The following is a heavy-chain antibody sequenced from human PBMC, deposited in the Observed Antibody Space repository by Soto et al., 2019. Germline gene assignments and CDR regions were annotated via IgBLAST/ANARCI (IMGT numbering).Heavy chain of an antibody. CDR1: GFNFSDYY. V-gene: IGHV3-11*01. CDR3: AKGPPALVRAAIYYFDY. CDR2: ISHSGSTI. Sequence: PGGSLRLSCAASGFNFSDYYMTWIRQAPGKGLEWLPYISHSGSTIYYADSVRGRFTISRDNAQNSVFLQMNTLRAEDTAVYYCAKGPPALVRAAIYYFDYWGQGTLVTVSS. J-gene: IGHJ4*02. D-gene: IGHD2-2*01.